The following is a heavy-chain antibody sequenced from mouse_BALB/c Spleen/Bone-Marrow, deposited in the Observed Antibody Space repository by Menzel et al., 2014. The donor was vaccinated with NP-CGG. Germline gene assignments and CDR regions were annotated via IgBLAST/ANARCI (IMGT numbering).Heavy chain of an antibody. CDR3: VGGGYYVPSYFDS. D-gene: IGHD2-3*01. Sequence: DVQLQESGGGLVQPGGSRKLSCAASGFTFRSFGMHWARQAPEKGLEWVAYISGGTSTIYYADTVKGRFTISRDNPNNTLFLQMTSLRSEDTAMYYCVGGGYYVPSYFDSWGQGTTLTVSS. V-gene: IGHV5-17*02. J-gene: IGHJ2*01. CDR1: GFTFRSFG. CDR2: ISGGTSTI.